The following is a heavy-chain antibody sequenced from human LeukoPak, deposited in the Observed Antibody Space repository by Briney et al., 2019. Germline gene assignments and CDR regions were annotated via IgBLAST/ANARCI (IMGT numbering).Heavy chain of an antibody. CDR1: GYTFTGYY. J-gene: IGHJ4*02. Sequence: ASVKVSCKASGYTFTGYYMHWVRQAPGQGLEWMGWINPNSGGTNYAQKFQGSVTMTSDTSISTAHMELSRLRSDDTAVYYCARDRASLWFGEPPDYWGQGTLVTVSS. CDR3: ARDRASLWFGEPPDY. D-gene: IGHD3-10*01. CDR2: INPNSGGT. V-gene: IGHV1-2*02.